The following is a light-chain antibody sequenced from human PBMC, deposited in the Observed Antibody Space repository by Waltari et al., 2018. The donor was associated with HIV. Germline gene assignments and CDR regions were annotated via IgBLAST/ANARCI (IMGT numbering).Light chain of an antibody. CDR1: RSDVGGHKY. Sequence: QSALTQPPSASGSPGQSVTIPCTGTRSDVGGHKYVSWYQQHPGKAPKLIIYEVSKRPSGVPDRFSGSKSGNTASLTVSGLQADDEADFYCSSYAGSTVIFGGGTKLTVL. CDR2: EVS. CDR3: SSYAGSTVI. J-gene: IGLJ2*01. V-gene: IGLV2-8*01.